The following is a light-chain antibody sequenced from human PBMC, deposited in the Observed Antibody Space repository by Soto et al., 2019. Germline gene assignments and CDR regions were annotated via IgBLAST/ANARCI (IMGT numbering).Light chain of an antibody. Sequence: EVVLTQSPAILSLSPGESAALSCRASQSVSSFLAWYQQKPGQAPRLLIYDASNRATGIPARFSGSGSGTDFTLTISSLEPEDFAIYFCQHRSDWPTFGGGTKVEIK. CDR1: QSVSSF. CDR2: DAS. J-gene: IGKJ4*01. CDR3: QHRSDWPT. V-gene: IGKV3-11*01.